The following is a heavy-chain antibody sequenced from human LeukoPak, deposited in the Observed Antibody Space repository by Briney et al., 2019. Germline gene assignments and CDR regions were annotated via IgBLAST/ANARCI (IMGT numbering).Heavy chain of an antibody. CDR1: GYSISSGYY. D-gene: IGHD6-13*01. Sequence: SETLSLTCTVSGYSISSGYYWGWIRQPPGKGLEWIGSIYHSGSTYYNPSLKSRVTISVDTSKNQFSLKLSSVTAADTAVYYCARFGSRFDYWGQGTLVTVSS. CDR3: ARFGSRFDY. CDR2: IYHSGST. J-gene: IGHJ4*02. V-gene: IGHV4-38-2*02.